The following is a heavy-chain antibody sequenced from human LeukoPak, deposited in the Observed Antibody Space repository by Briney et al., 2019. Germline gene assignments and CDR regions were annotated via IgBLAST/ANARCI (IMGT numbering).Heavy chain of an antibody. CDR2: ISSSGSTI. J-gene: IGHJ4*02. D-gene: IGHD1-26*01. V-gene: IGHV3-48*03. CDR1: GFTFSSYE. Sequence: GGSLRLSCAASGFTFSSYEMNWVRQAPGKGLEWVSYISSSGSTIYYADSVKGRFTISRDNAKNSLYLQMNSLRPEDTALYYCAKGPTIPPHYSTTRNYFETKAHFDYWGQGTLVTVSS. CDR3: AKGPTIPPHYSTTRNYFETKAHFDY.